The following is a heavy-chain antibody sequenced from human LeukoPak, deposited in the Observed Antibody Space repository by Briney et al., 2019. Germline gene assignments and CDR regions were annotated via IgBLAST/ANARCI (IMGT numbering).Heavy chain of an antibody. CDR3: ARNTCSGGSCYLPLYQYFMDV. J-gene: IGHJ6*03. CDR2: INHSGST. Sequence: PSETLSLPCAVYGGSFSGHFWSWIRQPPGKGLEWIGEINHSGSTNYNPSLKSRLTISVDTPKNQFSLRLSSVTAADTAVYYCARNTCSGGSCYLPLYQYFMDVWGKGTTVTVSS. CDR1: GGSFSGHF. D-gene: IGHD2-15*01. V-gene: IGHV4-34*01.